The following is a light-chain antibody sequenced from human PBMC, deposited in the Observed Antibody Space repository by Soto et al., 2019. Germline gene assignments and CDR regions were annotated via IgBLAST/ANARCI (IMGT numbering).Light chain of an antibody. Sequence: EIVLTQSPATLSVSPGERATLSCRASRSLSGNLAWYQQKPGQAPRLLIYGASSRATGIPARFSGSGSGTESTLTITSLQSEDFAVYYCQQYNKWPWTFGQGTKVEIK. CDR1: RSLSGN. CDR2: GAS. J-gene: IGKJ1*01. V-gene: IGKV3-15*01. CDR3: QQYNKWPWT.